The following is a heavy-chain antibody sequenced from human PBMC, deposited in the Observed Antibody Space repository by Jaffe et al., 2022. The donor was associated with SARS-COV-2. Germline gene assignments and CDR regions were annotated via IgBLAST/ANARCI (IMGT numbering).Heavy chain of an antibody. CDR2: MYSSGST. CDR1: GDSISSGSYY. J-gene: IGHJ6*02. Sequence: QVQLQESGPGLVKPSQTLSLTCTVSGDSISSGSYYWSWIRQPAGKGLEWIGHMYSSGSTNYNPSLKSRVTISVDTSKNQFSLNLSSVTAADTAIYYCVRDQTWRYSSGWSYFYYGMDVWGQGTTVTVSS. V-gene: IGHV4-61*02. D-gene: IGHD6-19*01. CDR3: VRDQTWRYSSGWSYFYYGMDV.